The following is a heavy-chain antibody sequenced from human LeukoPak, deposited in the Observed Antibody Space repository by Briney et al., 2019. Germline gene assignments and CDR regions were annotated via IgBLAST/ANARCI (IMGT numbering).Heavy chain of an antibody. CDR2: ISSNGGST. D-gene: IGHD6-6*01. CDR1: GFTFSSYA. J-gene: IGHJ4*02. V-gene: IGHV3-64*01. CDR3: ARGLIPYSSSGAGYYYFDY. Sequence: GGSLRLSCAASGFTFSSYAMHWVRQAPGKGLEYVSAISSNGGSTYYANPVKGRFTISRDNSKNTLYLQMGSLRAEDMAVYYCARGLIPYSSSGAGYYYFDYWGQGTLVTVSS.